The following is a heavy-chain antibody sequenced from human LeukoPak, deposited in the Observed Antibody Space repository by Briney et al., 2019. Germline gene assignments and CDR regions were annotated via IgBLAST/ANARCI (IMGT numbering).Heavy chain of an antibody. J-gene: IGHJ4*02. D-gene: IGHD2-2*01. Sequence: GGSLRLSCAAPGFTFSSYAMHWVRQAPGKGLEWVAVISYDGSNKYYADSVKGRFTISRGNSKNTLYLQMNSLRAEDTAVYYCARAGSTSCYSSADYWGQGTLVTVSS. CDR3: ARAGSTSCYSSADY. V-gene: IGHV3-30*04. CDR1: GFTFSSYA. CDR2: ISYDGSNK.